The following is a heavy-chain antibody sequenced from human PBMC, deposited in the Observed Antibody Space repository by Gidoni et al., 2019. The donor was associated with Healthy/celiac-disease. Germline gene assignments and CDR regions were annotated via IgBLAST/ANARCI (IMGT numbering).Heavy chain of an antibody. J-gene: IGHJ4*02. CDR3: AKGSGGWKKYYFDY. D-gene: IGHD6-19*01. CDR2: ISGSGGST. Sequence: EVQLLESGGGLVQPGGSLRLSCDASGFTFSSYAMSWVRQAPGKGLEGVSAISGSGGSTYYADSVNGRFTISRDNSKNTLYLQMNSLRAEDTAVYYCAKGSGGWKKYYFDYWGQGTLVTVSS. CDR1: GFTFSSYA. V-gene: IGHV3-23*01.